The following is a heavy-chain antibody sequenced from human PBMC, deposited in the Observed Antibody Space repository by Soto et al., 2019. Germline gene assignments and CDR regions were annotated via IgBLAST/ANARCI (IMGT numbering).Heavy chain of an antibody. CDR2: ISTYNGNT. CDR3: ARDPPRRYSSGQGLDS. D-gene: IGHD5-18*01. Sequence: HVQLVQSGAEVKKPGASVKVSCKASGYTFTSYGISGVRQAPGQGLEWMGWISTYNGNTNYAQKLQGRVTMTTDTYPSAAYMEVSSLRSDDTAVYYCARDPPRRYSSGQGLDSWGQGTLVTFSS. V-gene: IGHV1-18*04. CDR1: GYTFTSYG. J-gene: IGHJ4*02.